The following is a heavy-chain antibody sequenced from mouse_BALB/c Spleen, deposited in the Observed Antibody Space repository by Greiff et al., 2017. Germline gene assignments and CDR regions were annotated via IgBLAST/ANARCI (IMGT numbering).Heavy chain of an antibody. Sequence: EVQRVESGGGLVQPGGSLRLSCATSGFTFTDYYMSWVRQPPGKALEWLGFIRNKANGYTTEYSASVKGRFTISRDNSQSILYLQMNTLRAEDSATYYCARRGYAMDYWGQGTSVTVSS. CDR1: GFTFTDYY. CDR3: ARRGYAMDY. V-gene: IGHV7-3*02. CDR2: IRNKANGYTT. J-gene: IGHJ4*01.